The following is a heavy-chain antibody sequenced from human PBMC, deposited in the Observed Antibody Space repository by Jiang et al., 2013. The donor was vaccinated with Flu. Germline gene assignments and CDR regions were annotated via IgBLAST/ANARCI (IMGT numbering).Heavy chain of an antibody. D-gene: IGHD6-19*01. J-gene: IGHJ5*02. Sequence: SGAEVKKPGASVKVSCKASGYTFTNYYMHWVRQAPGQGLEWMGILNPSGGSTSYAQKFQGRVTMTRDTSTTTVYMELSSLRSEDTAVYYCARGGTSIAVAGIEEPNWFDPWGQGTLVTVSS. CDR2: LNPSGGST. CDR1: GYTFTNYY. V-gene: IGHV1-46*01. CDR3: ARGGTSIAVAGIEEPNWFDP.